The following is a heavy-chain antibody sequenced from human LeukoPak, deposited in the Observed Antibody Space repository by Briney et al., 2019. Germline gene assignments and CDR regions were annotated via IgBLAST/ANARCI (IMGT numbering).Heavy chain of an antibody. CDR3: ARSVYDSSGYYPYYYYYYMDV. V-gene: IGHV1-69*05. CDR2: IIPIFGTA. D-gene: IGHD3-22*01. Sequence: SVRVSCKASGGTFSSYAISWVRQAPGQGLEWMGGIIPIFGTANYAQKFQGRVTITTDESTSTAYMELSSLRSEDTAVYYCARSVYDSSGYYPYYYYYYMDVWGKGTTVTVSS. CDR1: GGTFSSYA. J-gene: IGHJ6*03.